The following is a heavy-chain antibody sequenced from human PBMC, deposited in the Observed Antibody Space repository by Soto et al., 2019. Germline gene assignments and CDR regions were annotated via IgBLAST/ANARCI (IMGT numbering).Heavy chain of an antibody. J-gene: IGHJ6*03. CDR1: GFTFSDYY. D-gene: IGHD3-3*01. Sequence: QVQLVESGGGLVKPGGSLRLSCAASGFTFSDYYMSWIRQAPGKGLEGVSYISSSGSTIYYADSVKGRFTISRDNAKNSLYLQMNSLRAEDTAVYYCARVYYDFWSGYPRTYYYYYMDVWGKGTTVTVSS. CDR2: ISSSGSTI. CDR3: ARVYYDFWSGYPRTYYYYYMDV. V-gene: IGHV3-11*01.